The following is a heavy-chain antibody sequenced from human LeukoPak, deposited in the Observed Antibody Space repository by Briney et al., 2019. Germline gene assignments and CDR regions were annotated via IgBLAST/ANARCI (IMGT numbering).Heavy chain of an antibody. CDR2: IKQDGSVK. V-gene: IGHV3-7*03. J-gene: IGHJ4*02. Sequence: GGSLRLSCAASGFTFTNYWMTWVRQAPGKGLEWVANIKQDGSVKYYVDSVKGRFTVSRDNAKNSLYLQMNSLRAEDTAVYNCARIGYSSSSLDFWGRGTLVTVSS. CDR1: GFTFTNYW. D-gene: IGHD6-6*01. CDR3: ARIGYSSSSLDF.